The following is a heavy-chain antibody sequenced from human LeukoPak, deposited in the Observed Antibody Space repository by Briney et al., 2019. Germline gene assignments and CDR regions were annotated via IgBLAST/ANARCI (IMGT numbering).Heavy chain of an antibody. D-gene: IGHD3-22*01. Sequence: PGGSLRLSCAASGFTFSSYSMNWVRQAPGKGLEWVSYISNSSSTIYYADSVKGRFTISRDNAKNSLYLQMNSLRAEDTAVYYCARWIRRYDSSGYRIFDYWGQGTLVTVSS. CDR2: ISNSSSTI. V-gene: IGHV3-48*01. CDR3: ARWIRRYDSSGYRIFDY. J-gene: IGHJ4*02. CDR1: GFTFSSYS.